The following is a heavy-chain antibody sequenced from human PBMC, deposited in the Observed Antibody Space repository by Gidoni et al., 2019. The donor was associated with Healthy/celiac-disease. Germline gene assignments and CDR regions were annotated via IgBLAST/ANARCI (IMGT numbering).Heavy chain of an antibody. J-gene: IGHJ4*02. CDR2: ISGSGGST. V-gene: IGHV3-23*01. CDR3: ANLHITMIVVGRTPVGY. D-gene: IGHD3-22*01. Sequence: EVQLLESGGGLVQPGGSLRLSCAASGFTFRGYAMSWVRQAPGKGLEWVSAISGSGGSTYYADSVKGRFTISRDNSKNTLYLQMNSLRAEDTAVYYCANLHITMIVVGRTPVGYWGQGTLVTVSS. CDR1: GFTFRGYA.